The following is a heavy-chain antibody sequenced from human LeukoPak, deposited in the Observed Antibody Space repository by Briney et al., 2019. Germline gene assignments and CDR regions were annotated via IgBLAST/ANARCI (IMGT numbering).Heavy chain of an antibody. D-gene: IGHD2-8*02. J-gene: IGHJ4*02. CDR3: TRRAGGNLYDLDN. Sequence: PGGSLRLSCAASGFTFSSYAMSWVRQAPGKGLEWVSAISGSGGSTYYAGSVKGRFTISRDNSKNMVYLQMNSLRAEDTAVYYCTRRAGGNLYDLDNWGQGTLVTVSS. CDR1: GFTFSSYA. V-gene: IGHV3-23*01. CDR2: ISGSGGST.